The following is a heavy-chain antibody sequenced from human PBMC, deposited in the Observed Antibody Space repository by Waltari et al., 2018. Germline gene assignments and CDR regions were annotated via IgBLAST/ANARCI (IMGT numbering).Heavy chain of an antibody. CDR1: GGSFSGYY. CDR3: ARRHYDFWSGIGYFDY. V-gene: IGHV4-34*01. Sequence: QVQLQQWGAGLLKPSETLSLTCAVYGGSFSGYYWSWIRQPPGKGLEWIGEINHSGSTNSNPALKSRVTISVDTSKNQFSLKRSSVTAADTAVYYCARRHYDFWSGIGYFDYWGQGTLVTVSS. D-gene: IGHD3-3*01. J-gene: IGHJ4*02. CDR2: INHSGST.